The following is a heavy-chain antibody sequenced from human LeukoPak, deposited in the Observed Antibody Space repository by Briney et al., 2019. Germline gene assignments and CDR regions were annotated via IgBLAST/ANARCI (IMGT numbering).Heavy chain of an antibody. Sequence: ESGPTLVXPTQTLTLTCTFSGFSLSTRGVGVGWIRQPPGKALEWLALIYWDDDKRYSPSLKSRLTITKDTSKNQVVLTMTNMDPVDTATYYCAHRRAVSGFLEWLFDAFDIWGQGTMVTVSS. J-gene: IGHJ3*02. CDR1: GFSLSTRGVG. CDR2: IYWDDDK. CDR3: AHRRAVSGFLEWLFDAFDI. D-gene: IGHD3-3*01. V-gene: IGHV2-5*02.